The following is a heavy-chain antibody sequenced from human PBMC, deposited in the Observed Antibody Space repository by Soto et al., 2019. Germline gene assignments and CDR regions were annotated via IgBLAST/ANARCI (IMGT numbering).Heavy chain of an antibody. CDR1: GFSLSTSGVG. D-gene: IGHD3-16*01. V-gene: IGHV2-5*02. CDR2: IYWDDAK. J-gene: IGHJ4*02. Sequence: QITLKESGPTLVKPTQTLTLTCTFSGFSLSTSGVGVGWIRQPPGKALEWVALIYWDDAKEYSPSLKSRLTITKDTAKNQVALTMTNMDPVDTAKYYCAHKGGGDRILDYWGQGTLVTVSS. CDR3: AHKGGGDRILDY.